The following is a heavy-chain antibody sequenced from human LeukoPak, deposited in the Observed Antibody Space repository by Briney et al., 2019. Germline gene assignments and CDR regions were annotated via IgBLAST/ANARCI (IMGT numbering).Heavy chain of an antibody. V-gene: IGHV4-38-2*01. CDR2: IFHSGST. CDR3: ARHSQWGIIQWTFDI. J-gene: IGHJ3*02. D-gene: IGHD3-16*01. Sequence: PSETLSLTCAVSGFSISSDYYWGWIRQPPGKGLEWIGTIFHSGSTYYNPSFRSRVTISVDTSKNQFSLKLRSVTASDTAVYYFARHSQWGIIQWTFDIWGQGTMVTVSS. CDR1: GFSISSDYY.